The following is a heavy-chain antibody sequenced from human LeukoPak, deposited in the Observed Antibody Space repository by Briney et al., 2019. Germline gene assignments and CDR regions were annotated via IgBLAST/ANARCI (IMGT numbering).Heavy chain of an antibody. CDR1: GFTFSSYW. CDR3: ATSRSFDY. Sequence: PGGALRLSCTASGFTFSSYWMHWVRQAPGKGLVWVSHINYDGSSTNYADSVKGRFTIPRDNAKNTLYLQMNSLRAEDTAVYYCATSRSFDYWGQGTLVTVSS. CDR2: INYDGSST. J-gene: IGHJ4*02. V-gene: IGHV3-74*01. D-gene: IGHD3-16*02.